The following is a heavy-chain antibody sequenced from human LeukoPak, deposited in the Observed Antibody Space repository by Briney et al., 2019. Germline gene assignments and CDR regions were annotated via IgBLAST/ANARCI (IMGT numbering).Heavy chain of an antibody. CDR3: AREREYVGYYYYMDV. D-gene: IGHD2-2*01. CDR2: INPNSGGT. V-gene: IGHV1-2*02. Sequence: GASVKVSCKASGYTFTGYYMHWVRQAPGQGLEWMGWINPNSGGTNYAQKFQGRVTMTRDTSISTAYMELSRLRSDDTAVYYCAREREYVGYYYYMDVWGKGTTVTISS. J-gene: IGHJ6*03. CDR1: GYTFTGYY.